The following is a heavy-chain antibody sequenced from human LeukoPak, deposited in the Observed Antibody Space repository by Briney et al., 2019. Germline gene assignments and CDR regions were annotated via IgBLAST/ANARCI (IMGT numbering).Heavy chain of an antibody. CDR3: AKGSITTVRGVMGY. CDR1: GFTFDDYA. Sequence: GRSLRLSCAASGFTFDDYAMHWVRQAPGKGLEWVSGISWNSGSIGYADSVKGRFTISRDNAKNSLYLQMNSLRAEDTALYYCAKGSITTVRGVMGYWGQGTLVTVSS. D-gene: IGHD3-10*01. V-gene: IGHV3-9*01. J-gene: IGHJ4*02. CDR2: ISWNSGSI.